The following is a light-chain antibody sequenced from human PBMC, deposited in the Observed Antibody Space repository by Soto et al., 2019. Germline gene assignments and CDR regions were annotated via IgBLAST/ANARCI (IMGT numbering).Light chain of an antibody. V-gene: IGKV1D-13*01. J-gene: IGKJ4*01. CDR2: DAT. CDR1: EGISSA. Sequence: AIQLTQSPSSLSASVGDRVTITCRASEGISSALAWCQQRPGKAPKVLIFDATRLESGVPSRFSGSGSGTEFTLTISSLQPEDFATYYCQQFNNYPLTFGGGTKVEI. CDR3: QQFNNYPLT.